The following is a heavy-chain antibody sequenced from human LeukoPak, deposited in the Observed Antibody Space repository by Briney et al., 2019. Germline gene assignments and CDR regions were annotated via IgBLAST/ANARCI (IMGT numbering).Heavy chain of an antibody. CDR2: FDPEDGET. V-gene: IGHV1-24*01. Sequence: GASVKVSCKVSGYTLTELSMHWVRQAPGKGLEWMGGFDPEDGETIYAQKFQGRVTMTEDTSTDTAYMELSSLRSEDTAVYYCATGYDFWSGYGFDYWGQGTLVTVSS. CDR3: ATGYDFWSGYGFDY. D-gene: IGHD3-3*01. CDR1: GYTLTELS. J-gene: IGHJ4*02.